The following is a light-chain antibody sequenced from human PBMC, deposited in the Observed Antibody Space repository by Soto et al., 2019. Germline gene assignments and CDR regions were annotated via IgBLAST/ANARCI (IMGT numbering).Light chain of an antibody. CDR3: QQYNKWPYT. CDR2: GAS. CDR1: QSVSSN. V-gene: IGKV3-15*01. Sequence: EMVMTQSPATLSVSPGERVTLSCRASQSVSSNLAWYQQKPGQAPRLLIYGASTRATGIPARFSGSGSGAEXXLXISXLQSEDFAVYYCQQYNKWPYTFGQGTNLEIK. J-gene: IGKJ2*01.